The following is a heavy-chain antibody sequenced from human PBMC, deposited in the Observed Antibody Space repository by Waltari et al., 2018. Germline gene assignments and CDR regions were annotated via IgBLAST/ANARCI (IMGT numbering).Heavy chain of an antibody. V-gene: IGHV3-30*04. CDR3: ARDDYGGNSGTLAFDI. CDR1: GFTFSSYA. Sequence: QVQLVESGGGVVQPGRSLRLSCAASGFTFSSYAMHWVRQAPGKGLEWVAVISYDGRNKYYADSVKGRFTISRDNSKNTLYLQMNSLRAEDTAVYYCARDDYGGNSGTLAFDIWGQGTMVTVSS. J-gene: IGHJ3*02. D-gene: IGHD2-21*02. CDR2: ISYDGRNK.